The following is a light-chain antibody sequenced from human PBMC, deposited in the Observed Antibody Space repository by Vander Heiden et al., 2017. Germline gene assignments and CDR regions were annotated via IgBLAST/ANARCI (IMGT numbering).Light chain of an antibody. Sequence: LVLTQSPATLSVSLGERATLSCRARRSVRNNVAWFQQKPGQAPSLLIYHSSTRAASVPARFSVSGSETEFTLTISSLQSEDFAIYYCQQYNDWPGTFGQGTKLEI. CDR2: HSS. CDR1: RSVRNN. J-gene: IGKJ1*01. V-gene: IGKV3-15*01. CDR3: QQYNDWPGT.